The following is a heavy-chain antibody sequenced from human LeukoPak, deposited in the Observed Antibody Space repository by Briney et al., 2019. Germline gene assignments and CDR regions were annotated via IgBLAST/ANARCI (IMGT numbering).Heavy chain of an antibody. CDR3: AKGDNDILTDYYNSFDY. Sequence: PGGSLRLSCAASGFTSRSYAMSWVRQAPGKGLEWVSTISGSGISTYYSDSVKGRFTISRDNSKNTLYLQVNSLRAEDTAIYYCAKGDNDILTDYYNSFDYWGQGTLVTVSS. V-gene: IGHV3-23*01. D-gene: IGHD3-9*01. J-gene: IGHJ4*02. CDR1: GFTSRSYA. CDR2: ISGSGIST.